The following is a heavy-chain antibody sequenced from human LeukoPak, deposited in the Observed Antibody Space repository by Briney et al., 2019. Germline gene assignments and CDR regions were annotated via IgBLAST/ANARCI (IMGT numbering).Heavy chain of an antibody. D-gene: IGHD1-14*01. CDR2: INSDGSST. CDR1: GVTFSSYW. Sequence: GGSLRLSCAASGVTFSSYWMHWVRQVPGKGLVWVSRINSDGSSTKYADSVTGRFTISRDNSKNTLYLQMNSLRAEDTAVYYCAKDFGIPDDHWGQGTLVTVSS. V-gene: IGHV3-74*01. CDR3: AKDFGIPDDH. J-gene: IGHJ4*02.